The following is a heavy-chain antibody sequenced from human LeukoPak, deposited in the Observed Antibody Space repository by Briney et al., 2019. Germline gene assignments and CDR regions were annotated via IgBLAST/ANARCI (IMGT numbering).Heavy chain of an antibody. CDR3: ARDAGVDYGDYVLDY. V-gene: IGHV3-48*03. CDR1: GFTFSSYE. Sequence: GGSLRLSCAASGFTFSSYEMNWVRQAPGKGLEWVSYISSSGSTIYYADSVKGRFTISRDNAKNSLYLQMNSLRAEDTAVYYCARDAGVDYGDYVLDYWGQGTLVTVSS. J-gene: IGHJ4*02. CDR2: ISSSGSTI. D-gene: IGHD4-17*01.